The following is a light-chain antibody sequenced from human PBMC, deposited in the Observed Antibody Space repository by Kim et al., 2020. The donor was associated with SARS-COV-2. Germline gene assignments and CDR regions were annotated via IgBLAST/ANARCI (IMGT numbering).Light chain of an antibody. CDR1: SGHSSYA. CDR3: QTWDTGIRV. J-gene: IGLJ3*02. V-gene: IGLV4-69*01. CDR2: VNRDGSH. Sequence: ASDQLTCMLSSGHSSYAIAWHQQQPGKGPRFLMKVNRDGSHIKGDGIPDRFSGSTSGAERYLTISSLQPEDEADYYCQTWDTGIRVFGGGTQLTVL.